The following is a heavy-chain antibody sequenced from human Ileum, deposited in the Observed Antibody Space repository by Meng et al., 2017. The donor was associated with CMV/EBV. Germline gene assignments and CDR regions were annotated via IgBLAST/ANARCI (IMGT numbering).Heavy chain of an antibody. D-gene: IGHD6-19*01. Sequence: TVTGGSMTSGGYYWSCIRQHPGKGLEWIGYIYHSGNTYYNPSLKSRVSISIDTSKNQFSLNLTSVTAADTAVYYCARLAAGINWFDPWGQGTLVTVSS. V-gene: IGHV4-31*03. CDR1: GGSMTSGGYY. CDR3: ARLAAGINWFDP. CDR2: IYHSGNT. J-gene: IGHJ5*02.